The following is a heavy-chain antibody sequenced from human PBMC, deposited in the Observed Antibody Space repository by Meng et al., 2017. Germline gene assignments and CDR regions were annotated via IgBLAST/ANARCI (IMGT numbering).Heavy chain of an antibody. D-gene: IGHD6-25*01. J-gene: IGHJ4*02. CDR3: ARDEDISAAGKLFGDY. CDR2: INPKSGDT. Sequence: GRLEQSGAEVKKPGASVKVSFKPSGYNFPDYYIHWVRRAPGQGLEWMGRINPKSGDTHYAQKFQARVTMTGDTSISTAYMELSGLRSDDTAMYYCARDEDISAAGKLFGDYWGQGTLVTVSS. CDR1: GYNFPDYY. V-gene: IGHV1-2*06.